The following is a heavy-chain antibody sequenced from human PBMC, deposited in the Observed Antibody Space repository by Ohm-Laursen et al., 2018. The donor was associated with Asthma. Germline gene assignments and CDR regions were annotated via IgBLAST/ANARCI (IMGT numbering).Heavy chain of an antibody. D-gene: IGHD3-3*01. CDR2: ISGSGGST. V-gene: IGHV3-23*01. CDR1: GFTFSSYA. J-gene: IGHJ4*02. CDR3: AKGQYYDFWSGYLYYFDY. Sequence: SLRLSCAASGFTFSSYAMSWVRQAPGKGLEWVSAISGSGGSTYYADSVKGRFTISRDNSKNTLYLQMNSLRAEDTAVYYCAKGQYYDFWSGYLYYFDYWGQGTLVTVSS.